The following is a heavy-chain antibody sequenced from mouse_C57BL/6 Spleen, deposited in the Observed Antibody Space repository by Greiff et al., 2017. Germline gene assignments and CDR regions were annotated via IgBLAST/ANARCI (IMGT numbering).Heavy chain of an antibody. CDR1: GYTFTSYW. CDR2: IDPNSGGT. CDR3: ARNYYGSSYFDY. D-gene: IGHD1-1*01. J-gene: IGHJ2*01. Sequence: QVQLQQPGAELVKPGASVKLSCKASGYTFTSYWMHWVKQRPGRGLELIGRIDPNSGGTKYHEKFKSKATLTVDKPSSTAYMQISSLTSEDSAVXYCARNYYGSSYFDYWGQGTTLTVSS. V-gene: IGHV1-72*01.